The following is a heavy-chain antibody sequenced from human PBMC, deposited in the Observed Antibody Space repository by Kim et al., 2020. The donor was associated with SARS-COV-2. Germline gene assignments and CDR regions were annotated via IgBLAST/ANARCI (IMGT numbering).Heavy chain of an antibody. CDR2: ISSSSSYI. J-gene: IGHJ6*02. CDR3: ARGDYCPRGVCQSHGMDV. CDR1: GFTSSIYS. V-gene: IGHV3-21*01. Sequence: GGSLRLSCTASGFTSSIYSMNWVRQAPGKGLEWVSSISSSSSYIKYADSVKGRFTISRDNAKNSLYLQMNSLGAEDTAVFYCARGDYCPRGVCQSHGMDVWGQGTTVTVSS. D-gene: IGHD2-8*02.